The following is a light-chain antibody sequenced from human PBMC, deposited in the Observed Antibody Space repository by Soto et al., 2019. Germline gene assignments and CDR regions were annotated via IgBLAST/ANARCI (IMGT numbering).Light chain of an antibody. J-gene: IGLJ1*01. CDR2: HVT. CDR3: CSLTTSHTYV. Sequence: QSALTQPASVSGSPGQSITISCTGTSSDIGHYDYVSWYQQHPGKAPKLMIYHVTYRPSGVSNRYSGSKSGNSASLTISRLQADDEADYYCCSLTTSHTYVFGSGTKVTVL. V-gene: IGLV2-14*03. CDR1: SSDIGHYDY.